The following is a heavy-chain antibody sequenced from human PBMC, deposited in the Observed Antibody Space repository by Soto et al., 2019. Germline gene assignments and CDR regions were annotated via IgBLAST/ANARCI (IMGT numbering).Heavy chain of an antibody. CDR3: VKDTYYYDVSSYYPLGS. CDR2: ISRDGTNT. V-gene: IGHV3-43*01. Sequence: PGGSLRLSCAASGFTFDDYNMHWVRQAPGKGLEWVPLISRDGTNTNYAESVKGRFTISRDNSKNSLYLQMNSLRTEDTALYYCVKDTYYYDVSSYYPLGSWGQGTLVTVSS. D-gene: IGHD3-22*01. J-gene: IGHJ5*02. CDR1: GFTFDDYN.